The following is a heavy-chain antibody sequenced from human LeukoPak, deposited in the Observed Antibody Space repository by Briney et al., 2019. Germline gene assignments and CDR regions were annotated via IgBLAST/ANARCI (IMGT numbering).Heavy chain of an antibody. Sequence: ASVKVSCKASGGTFSSYAISWVRQAPGQGLEWMGWINPNSGGTNYAQKFQGRVTMTRDTSISTAYMELSRLRSDDTAVYYCARGGLSYDFWSGYSPRLDWGQGTLVTVSS. CDR2: INPNSGGT. V-gene: IGHV1-2*02. CDR3: ARGGLSYDFWSGYSPRLD. D-gene: IGHD3-3*01. CDR1: GGTFSSYA. J-gene: IGHJ4*02.